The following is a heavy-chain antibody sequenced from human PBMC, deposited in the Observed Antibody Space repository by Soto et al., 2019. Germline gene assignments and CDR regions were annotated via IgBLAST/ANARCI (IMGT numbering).Heavy chain of an antibody. Sequence: SETLSLTCAVYGGSFSGYYWSWIRQPPGKGLEWIGYINYSGSTNYNPSLKSRVTISVDTSKNQFSLKLSSVTAADTAVYYCARIQYSSSWYGGAFDIWGQGTMVTVSS. CDR1: GGSFSGYY. CDR2: INYSGST. CDR3: ARIQYSSSWYGGAFDI. D-gene: IGHD6-13*01. V-gene: IGHV4-34*01. J-gene: IGHJ3*02.